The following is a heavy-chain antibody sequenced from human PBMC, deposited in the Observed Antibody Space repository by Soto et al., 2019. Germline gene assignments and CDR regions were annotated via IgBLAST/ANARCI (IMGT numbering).Heavy chain of an antibody. CDR3: ARVHGMDV. CDR1: GYTFTTYG. V-gene: IGHV1-18*01. J-gene: IGHJ6*02. Sequence: QVQLLQSGAEVKKPGASVKLSCKASGYTFTTYGICWVRQAPGQGLEWMGRISGDSGNTNYAQKLQGRVTVTTDTSTDTDYMALRSLRSDDTAVYYCARVHGMDVWGPGTTVTVSS. CDR2: ISGDSGNT.